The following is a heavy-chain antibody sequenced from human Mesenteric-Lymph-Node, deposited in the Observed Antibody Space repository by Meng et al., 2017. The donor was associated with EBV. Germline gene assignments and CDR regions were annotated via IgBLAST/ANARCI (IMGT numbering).Heavy chain of an antibody. D-gene: IGHD5-24*01. CDR2: IYGDDDK. V-gene: IGHV2-5*02. CDR3: AHQDGYNSIGYLDY. J-gene: IGHJ4*02. Sequence: QITLKESAPPLVSPXXTLTLTCPFSGFSLSTSLVAVGWVRQPPGQALEWLALIYGDDDKVYSPSLRSRLTITKDTSKNQVVLTMTNMDPVDTATYYCAHQDGYNSIGYLDYWGQGSLVTVSS. CDR1: GFSLSTSLVA.